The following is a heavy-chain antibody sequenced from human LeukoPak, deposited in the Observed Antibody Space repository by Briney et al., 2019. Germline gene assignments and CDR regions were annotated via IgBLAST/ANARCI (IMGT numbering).Heavy chain of an antibody. Sequence: GGSLRLSCAASGFTFSDYYMSWIRQAPGKGLEWVSYISSSSSYTNYADSVKGRFTISRDNAKNSQYLQMNSLRAEDTAVYYCAREIVGAIDYLGQGTLVTVSS. CDR1: GFTFSDYY. J-gene: IGHJ4*02. CDR2: ISSSSSYT. CDR3: AREIVGAIDY. D-gene: IGHD1-26*01. V-gene: IGHV3-11*06.